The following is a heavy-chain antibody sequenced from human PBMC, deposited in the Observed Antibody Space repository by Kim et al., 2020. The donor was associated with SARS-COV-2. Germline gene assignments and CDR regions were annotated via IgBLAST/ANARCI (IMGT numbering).Heavy chain of an antibody. Sequence: ASVKVSCKASGYTFTSYDINWVREATGQGLEWVGWMNPSSGNTGYAQKFQGRVTMTRNTATRTAYMELTSLRSEDTAVYYCATLFPTVGGAADPWGQGTLVTVSS. D-gene: IGHD3-16*01. J-gene: IGHJ5*02. CDR1: GYTFTSYD. CDR2: MNPSSGNT. CDR3: ATLFPTVGGAADP. V-gene: IGHV1-8*01.